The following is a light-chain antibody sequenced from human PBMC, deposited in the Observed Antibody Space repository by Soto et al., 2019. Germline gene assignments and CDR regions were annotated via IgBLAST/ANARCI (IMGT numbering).Light chain of an antibody. CDR2: TAS. Sequence: DIQMTQSPSSLSASVGDRVALTCRTSQSISTYLNWYQQKPGKAPDLLIYTASSLESGVPSRFSGSGSGTDFTLTISSLQPEDFATYFCQQSSSRPRTFGQGTKVDIK. J-gene: IGKJ1*01. V-gene: IGKV1-39*01. CDR3: QQSSSRPRT. CDR1: QSISTY.